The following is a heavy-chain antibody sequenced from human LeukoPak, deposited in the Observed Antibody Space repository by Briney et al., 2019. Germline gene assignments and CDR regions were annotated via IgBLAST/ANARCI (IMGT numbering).Heavy chain of an antibody. Sequence: PSETLSLTCTVSGGSISSYYWSWIRQPPGKVLEWIGYIYYSGSTNYNPSLKSRVTISVDTSKNQFSLKLSSVTAADTAVYYCARELVPDAFDIWGQGTMVTVSS. V-gene: IGHV4-59*01. J-gene: IGHJ3*02. CDR3: ARELVPDAFDI. CDR2: IYYSGST. CDR1: GGSISSYY. D-gene: IGHD6-6*01.